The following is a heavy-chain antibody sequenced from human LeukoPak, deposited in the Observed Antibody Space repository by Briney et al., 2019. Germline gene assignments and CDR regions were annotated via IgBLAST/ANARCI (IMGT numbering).Heavy chain of an antibody. CDR2: IWYDGSNK. D-gene: IGHD6-19*01. Sequence: GGSLRLSCAASGFTFSSYGMHWVRQAPGKGLEWVAVIWYDGSNKYYADSVKGRFTISRDNSKNTLYLQMNSLRAEDTAVYYCARDRSYSSGWYRGNYYYYYGMDVWGQGTTATVSS. CDR3: ARDRSYSSGWYRGNYYYYYGMDV. V-gene: IGHV3-30*19. J-gene: IGHJ6*02. CDR1: GFTFSSYG.